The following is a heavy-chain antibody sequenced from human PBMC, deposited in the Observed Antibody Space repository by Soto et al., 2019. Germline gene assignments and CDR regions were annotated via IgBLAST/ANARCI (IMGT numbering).Heavy chain of an antibody. CDR2: INWNGGST. V-gene: IGHV3-20*04. D-gene: IGHD3-22*01. CDR3: ARSPTPSAYYYDSRPFDH. Sequence: GGSLRLSCAASGFTFDDYGMSWVRQAPGKGLEWVSGINWNGGSTGYADSVKGRFTISRDNDKNSLYLQMKSLRAEDTALYYCARSPTPSAYYYDSRPFDHWGQGTLVTVSS. CDR1: GFTFDDYG. J-gene: IGHJ4*02.